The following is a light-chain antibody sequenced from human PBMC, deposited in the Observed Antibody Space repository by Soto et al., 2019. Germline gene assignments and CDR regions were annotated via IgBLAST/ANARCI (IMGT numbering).Light chain of an antibody. V-gene: IGKV1-5*03. Sequence: DIQMTQSPSTLSASVGDRVTITCRASQSISSWLAWYQQKPGKAPKLLISKASAFESGVPSRFSGSGSATEFTLTISSLQPDDFATYYCQQYNSHPWTFGQGTKVDIK. J-gene: IGKJ1*01. CDR1: QSISSW. CDR2: KAS. CDR3: QQYNSHPWT.